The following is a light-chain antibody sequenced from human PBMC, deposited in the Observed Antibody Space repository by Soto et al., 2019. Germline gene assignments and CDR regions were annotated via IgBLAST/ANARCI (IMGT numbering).Light chain of an antibody. CDR3: GAWDSSLSGVL. CDR2: DTN. J-gene: IGLJ2*01. Sequence: QSVLTQPPSVSAAPGQQVTISCSGETSNIGNNYVSWYQQLPGTAPKLLIYDTNNRPSGIPDRFSGSKYGTSATLGITGLQTGDEAVYYCGAWDSSLSGVLFGGGTKLTVL. V-gene: IGLV1-51*01. CDR1: TSNIGNNY.